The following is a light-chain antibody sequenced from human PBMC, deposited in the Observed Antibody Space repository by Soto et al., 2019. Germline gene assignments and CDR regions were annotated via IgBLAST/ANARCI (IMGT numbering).Light chain of an antibody. CDR2: AAS. CDR3: QQLSGYPIT. Sequence: DIQLTQSPSFLSASVGDRVTITCRASQGISSYLAWYQQKPGKAPKLLIYAASTLRSGVPSRFSGSGSGTEFTLTISSLQPEDFATYYCQQLSGYPITFGQGTRLEIK. J-gene: IGKJ5*01. V-gene: IGKV1-9*01. CDR1: QGISSY.